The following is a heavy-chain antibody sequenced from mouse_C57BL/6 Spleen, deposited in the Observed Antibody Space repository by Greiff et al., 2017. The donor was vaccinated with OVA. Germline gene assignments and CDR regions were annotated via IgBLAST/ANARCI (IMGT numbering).Heavy chain of an antibody. CDR1: GFSLSTFGMG. V-gene: IGHV8-8*01. CDR2: IWWDDDK. CDR3: AGITPMDY. Sequence: QVTLKESGPGILQPSQTLSLTCSFSGFSLSTFGMGVGWIRQPSGQGLEWLAHIWWDDDKYYHQALKRRLTISKDPSKIQVFLKIAEVDTADTATYCCAGITPMDYWGQGTSVTVSS. J-gene: IGHJ4*01.